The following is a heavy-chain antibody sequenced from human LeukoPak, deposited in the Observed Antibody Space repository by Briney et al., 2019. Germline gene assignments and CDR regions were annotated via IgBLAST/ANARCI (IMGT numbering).Heavy chain of an antibody. CDR3: AKAPYGIISFDY. Sequence: GGSLRLSCAASGFTFSSCAMSWVRQAPGKGLEWVSGMSGSGSSTFYADSVKGRFTISRDISKNTLYLQMNSLRAEDTAVYYCAKAPYGIISFDYWGQGTLVTVSS. J-gene: IGHJ4*02. V-gene: IGHV3-23*01. D-gene: IGHD4-17*01. CDR1: GFTFSSCA. CDR2: MSGSGSST.